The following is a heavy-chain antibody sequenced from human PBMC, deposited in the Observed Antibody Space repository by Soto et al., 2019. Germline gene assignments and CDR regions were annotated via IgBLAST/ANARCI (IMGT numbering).Heavy chain of an antibody. CDR3: ARQMATIIGGIDS. CDR1: GYTFTSYG. CDR2: SSARKGNA. Sequence: QVQLVQSGPEVKKPGASVKVSCKASGYTFTSYGINWVRQAPGQGLEWMGWSSARKGNAIYAQTFQGRVTLTTDTSTSTAYVELRSLRSDNTAVDYCARQMATIIGGIDSWGQGTLIPASS. D-gene: IGHD5-12*01. V-gene: IGHV1-18*01. J-gene: IGHJ4*02.